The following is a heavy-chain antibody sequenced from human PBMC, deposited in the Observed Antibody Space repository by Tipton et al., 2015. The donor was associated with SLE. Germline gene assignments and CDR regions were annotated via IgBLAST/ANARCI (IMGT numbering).Heavy chain of an antibody. Sequence: TLSLTCAVSGGSISSGGYSWSWIRQPPGKGLEWIGYIYHSGSTYYNPSLKSRVTISVDTSKNQFSLKLSSVTAADTAVYYCAREDFGVGKYGGIDYWGQGTLVTVSS. J-gene: IGHJ4*02. CDR3: AREDFGVGKYGGIDY. D-gene: IGHD3-3*01. V-gene: IGHV4-30-2*05. CDR2: IYHSGST. CDR1: GGSISSGGYS.